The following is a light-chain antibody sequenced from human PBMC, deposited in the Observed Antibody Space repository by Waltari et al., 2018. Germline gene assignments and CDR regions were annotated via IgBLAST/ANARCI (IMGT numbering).Light chain of an antibody. CDR1: SSNIGAGYA. CDR2: GNS. Sequence: QSVLTQPPSVSGAPGQRVTISCPGSSSNIGAGYAVHWYQQLPGTAPKLLIYGNSNRPSGVPDRLSGSKSGTSASLAITGLQAEDEADYYCQSYDSSLSGWVFGGGTKLTVL. V-gene: IGLV1-40*01. CDR3: QSYDSSLSGWV. J-gene: IGLJ3*02.